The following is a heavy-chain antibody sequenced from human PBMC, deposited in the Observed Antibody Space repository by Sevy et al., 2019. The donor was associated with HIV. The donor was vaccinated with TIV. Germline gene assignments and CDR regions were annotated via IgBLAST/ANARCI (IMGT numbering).Heavy chain of an antibody. V-gene: IGHV3-7*03. CDR2: IKQDGSGK. CDR3: ARMYSSGWTYYYYYYGMDV. CDR1: GFTFSSYW. Sequence: GGSLRLSCAASGFTFSSYWMSWVRQAPGKGLEWVANIKQDGSGKYCVDSVKGRFTISRDNAKNSLYRQMNSLSAEDTAVYYCARMYSSGWTYYYYYYGMDVWGPGTTVTVSS. J-gene: IGHJ6*02. D-gene: IGHD6-19*01.